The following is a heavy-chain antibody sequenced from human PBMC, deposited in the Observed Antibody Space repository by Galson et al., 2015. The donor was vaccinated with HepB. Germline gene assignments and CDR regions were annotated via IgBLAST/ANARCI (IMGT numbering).Heavy chain of an antibody. CDR2: ISSSSSYI. V-gene: IGHV3-21*01. D-gene: IGHD5-12*01. CDR3: ARDPREVVATRDY. CDR1: GFTFSSYS. Sequence: SLRLSCAASGFTFSSYSMNWVRQAPGKGLEWVSSISSSSSYIYYADSVKGRFTISRDNAKNSLYLQMNSLRAEDTAVYYCARDPREVVATRDYWGQGTLVTVSS. J-gene: IGHJ4*02.